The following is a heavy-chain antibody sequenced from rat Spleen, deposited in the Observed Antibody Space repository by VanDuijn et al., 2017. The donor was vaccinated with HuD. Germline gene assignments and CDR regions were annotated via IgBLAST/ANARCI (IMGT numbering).Heavy chain of an antibody. CDR1: GFTFRNYD. J-gene: IGHJ3*01. Sequence: EVQLVESGGGLVQPGRSLKLSCAASGFTFRNYDMAWVRQAPTKGLEWVATISSDGGRNFYRDSVKGRFTISRDNAKSILYLQMNNLRSEDTAIYYCTSRGSNYRNWFATWGQGTLVTVSS. V-gene: IGHV5-20*01. CDR3: TSRGSNYRNWFAT. D-gene: IGHD1-10*01. CDR2: ISSDGGRN.